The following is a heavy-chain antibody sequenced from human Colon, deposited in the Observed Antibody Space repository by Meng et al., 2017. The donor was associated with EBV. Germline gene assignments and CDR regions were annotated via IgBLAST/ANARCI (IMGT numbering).Heavy chain of an antibody. D-gene: IGHD2-21*02. CDR3: AAKHGGELLFYFDY. CDR1: GFSFRTYS. V-gene: IGHV3-30*19. Sequence: VQLVGSGGGEVQPWTSLRISCAASGFSFRTYSMNWVRQAPGKGLEWVGVISSDGSNKYYGDSVKGRFTISRDNSKNTVYLQMNSPRADDTAIYYCAAKHGGELLFYFDYWGQGTLVTVSS. J-gene: IGHJ4*02. CDR2: ISSDGSNK.